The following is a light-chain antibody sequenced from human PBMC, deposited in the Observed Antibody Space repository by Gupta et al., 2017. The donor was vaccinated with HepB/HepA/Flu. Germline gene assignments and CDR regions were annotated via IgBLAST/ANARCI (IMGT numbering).Light chain of an antibody. J-gene: IGKJ1*01. CDR1: QRISSF. CDR3: QQRSNWPRT. CDR2: DAS. V-gene: IGKV3-11*01. Sequence: EIVLTQSPATLSLSPGERATLSCRASQRISSFLAWYQQKPGQAPRLLIYDASNRATGIPARFSGSGSGTDFPLTISSRGPEDFAVYYGQQRSNWPRTLGQGTKVEIK.